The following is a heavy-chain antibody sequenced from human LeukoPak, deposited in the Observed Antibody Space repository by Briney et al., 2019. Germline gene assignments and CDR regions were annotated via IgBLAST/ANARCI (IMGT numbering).Heavy chain of an antibody. Sequence: PGGSLRLSCAASGFTFSSYGMHWVRQAPGKGLEWVAVIWYDGSNKYYADSVKGRFTISRDNSKNTLYLQMNSLRAEDTAVYYCARDPVVTSTDYYFDYWGQGTLVTVSS. J-gene: IGHJ4*02. CDR2: IWYDGSNK. V-gene: IGHV3-33*01. D-gene: IGHD4-23*01. CDR1: GFTFSSYG. CDR3: ARDPVVTSTDYYFDY.